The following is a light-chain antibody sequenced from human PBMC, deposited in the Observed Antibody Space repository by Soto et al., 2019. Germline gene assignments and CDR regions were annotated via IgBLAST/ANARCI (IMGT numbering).Light chain of an antibody. CDR2: DVT. V-gene: IGLV2-14*03. CDR1: SSDVGGYNY. Sequence: QSALTQPASVSGSPGQSITFSCTGTSSDVGGYNYVSWYQQHPGKAHKLMIYDVTNRPSGVSDRFSGSKSGNTASLTISGLQAEDEADYYCCSDTSSSTYVFGTGTKLTVL. J-gene: IGLJ1*01. CDR3: CSDTSSSTYV.